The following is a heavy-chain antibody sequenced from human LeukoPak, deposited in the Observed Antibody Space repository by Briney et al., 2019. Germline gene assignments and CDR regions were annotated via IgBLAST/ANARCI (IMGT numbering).Heavy chain of an antibody. CDR3: AKAEGSGSLAFDY. J-gene: IGHJ4*02. Sequence: ETLSLTCTVSGGSISSSSYYWGWIRQPPGKGLEWVSAISGSGGSTYYADSVKGRFTISRDNSKNTLYLQMNSLRAEDTAVYYCAKAEGSGSLAFDYWGQGTLVTVSS. D-gene: IGHD1-26*01. V-gene: IGHV3-23*01. CDR2: ISGSGGST. CDR1: GGSISSSSYY.